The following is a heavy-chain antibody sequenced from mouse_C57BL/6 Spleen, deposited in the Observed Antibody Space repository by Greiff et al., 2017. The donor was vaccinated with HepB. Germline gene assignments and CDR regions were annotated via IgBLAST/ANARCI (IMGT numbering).Heavy chain of an antibody. CDR1: GYTFTSYW. J-gene: IGHJ4*01. D-gene: IGHD2-5*01. V-gene: IGHV1-72*01. Sequence: QVQLQQPGAELVKPGASVKLSCKASGYTFTSYWMHWVKQRPGRGLEWIGRIDPNSGGTKYNEKFKSKATLTVDKPSSTAYMQLSSLTSEDSAVYYCARRSNYAGYYAMDYWGQGTSVTVSS. CDR2: IDPNSGGT. CDR3: ARRSNYAGYYAMDY.